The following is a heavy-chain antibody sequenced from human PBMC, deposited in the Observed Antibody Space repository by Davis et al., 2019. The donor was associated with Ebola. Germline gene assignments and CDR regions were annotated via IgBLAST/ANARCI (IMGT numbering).Heavy chain of an antibody. Sequence: GESLKISCAASGFTFSGSDMHWVRQASGKGLEWVGRIRSKANSYATAYAASVKGRFTISRDDSKNTAYLQMNSLKTEDTAVYYCNGGPADSWGQGTLVTVSS. CDR1: GFTFSGSD. V-gene: IGHV3-73*01. J-gene: IGHJ4*02. D-gene: IGHD2-15*01. CDR3: NGGPADS. CDR2: IRSKANSYAT.